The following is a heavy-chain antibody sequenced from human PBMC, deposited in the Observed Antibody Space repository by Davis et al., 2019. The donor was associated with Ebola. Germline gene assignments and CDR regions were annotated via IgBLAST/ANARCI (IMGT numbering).Heavy chain of an antibody. Sequence: GESLKISCAASGFTFSSYSMNWVRQAPGKGLEWVSYISSSGSTIYYADSVKGRFTISRDNAKNSLYLQMNSLRAEDTAVYYCARAGFWSGYSNYYYGMDVWGQGTTVTVSS. J-gene: IGHJ6*02. CDR2: ISSSGSTI. CDR3: ARAGFWSGYSNYYYGMDV. V-gene: IGHV3-48*04. CDR1: GFTFSSYS. D-gene: IGHD3-3*01.